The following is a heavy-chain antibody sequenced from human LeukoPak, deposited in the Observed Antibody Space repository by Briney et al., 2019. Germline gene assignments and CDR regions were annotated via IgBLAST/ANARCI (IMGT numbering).Heavy chain of an antibody. CDR3: AKDSTGSYYLLDY. J-gene: IGHJ4*02. V-gene: IGHV3-33*06. D-gene: IGHD1-26*01. CDR2: ISFDGSRG. Sequence: GGSLRLSCTASGFNYNNHGMHWDRQAQGKGLEWVAVISFDGSRGLYGDSVKGRFTISRDNSKNTMYLEMNSLRGEDTAMYFCAKDSTGSYYLLDYWGQGTLVTVSS. CDR1: GFNYNNHG.